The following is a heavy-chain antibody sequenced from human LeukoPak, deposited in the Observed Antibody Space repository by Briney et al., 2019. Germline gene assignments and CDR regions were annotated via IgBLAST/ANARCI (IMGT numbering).Heavy chain of an antibody. CDR3: ARGAVRGGTNFDY. J-gene: IGHJ4*02. CDR1: GDSVSGSPAV. Sequence: SQTLSLTCAISGDSVSGSPAVWNWIRQSPSRGLEWLGRAYYRSKWYIDYAVSVKGRITITPNTSKNQFSLQLNSVTPEDTAVYYCARGAVRGGTNFDYWGQGTLVTVSS. D-gene: IGHD3-10*01. V-gene: IGHV6-1*01. CDR2: AYYRSKWYI.